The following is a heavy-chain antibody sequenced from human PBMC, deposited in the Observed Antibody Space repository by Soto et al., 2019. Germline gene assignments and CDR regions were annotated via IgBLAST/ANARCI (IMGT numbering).Heavy chain of an antibody. CDR2: VTYSGANT. D-gene: IGHD1-26*01. J-gene: IGHJ4*02. CDR1: GFTFGSYA. V-gene: IGHV3-23*01. Sequence: EVQLLESGGGLVQPGGSLRLSCAASGFTFGSYAMSWVRQAPGKGLEWVSLVTYSGANTYYAGSVTGLFTISRDNSRNTLYLQMSSLSVEDTAVYYCASPSLSTGGYSSFDSWGRGTLVTVSS. CDR3: ASPSLSTGGYSSFDS.